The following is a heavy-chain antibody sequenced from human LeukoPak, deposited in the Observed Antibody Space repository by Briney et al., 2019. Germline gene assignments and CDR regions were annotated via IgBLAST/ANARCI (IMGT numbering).Heavy chain of an antibody. CDR3: ARSPTLGFYDSSGYYYTKYHYYMDV. J-gene: IGHJ6*03. CDR1: GYNFSNYY. Sequence: ASVKVSCKASGYNFSNYYMHWVRLAPGQGLEWMGLITPSGGSTNYAQRFKGRVIMTRDTSTSTVYMELTSLRSEDTAVYYCARSPTLGFYDSSGYYYTKYHYYMDVWGEGTTVTISS. CDR2: ITPSGGST. V-gene: IGHV1-46*01. D-gene: IGHD3-22*01.